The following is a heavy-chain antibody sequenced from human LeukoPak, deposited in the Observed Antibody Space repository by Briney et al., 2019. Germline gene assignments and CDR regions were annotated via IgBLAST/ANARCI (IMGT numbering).Heavy chain of an antibody. D-gene: IGHD5-12*01. CDR2: INANSGDT. CDR1: GYTFTAYY. V-gene: IGHV1-2*06. J-gene: IGHJ3*01. Sequence: VASVKVSCKASGYTFTAYYMHWVRQVPGQGLEWMGRINANSGDTDYAQKFQGRVIMTRDTSISTAYMEVSRLRSDDTAVYYCARVDSGHDYGPSWGQGTTVTVSS. CDR3: ARVDSGHDYGPS.